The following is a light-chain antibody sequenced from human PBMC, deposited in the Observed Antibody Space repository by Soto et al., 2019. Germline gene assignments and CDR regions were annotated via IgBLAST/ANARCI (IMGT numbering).Light chain of an antibody. V-gene: IGKV1-5*01. CDR1: QSISRW. CDR3: QQYNTYST. Sequence: DLQMTQSPSTLSAPVGDRVTITCRASQSISRWLAWYQQKPGKAPKALIYDASTLRSGVPSRFSGGGSGTEFTLTISSLQPDDFATYYCQQYNTYSTFGQGTRLEIK. CDR2: DAS. J-gene: IGKJ5*01.